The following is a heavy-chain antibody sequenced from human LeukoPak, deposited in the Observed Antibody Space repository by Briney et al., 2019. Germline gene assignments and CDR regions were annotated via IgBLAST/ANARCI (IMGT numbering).Heavy chain of an antibody. CDR3: ARDSGSAGLDY. Sequence: SETLSLTCSVSGGSISNYYWSWIRQPPGKGLEWIGYIYYLGSTNYNPSLKSRVTISVDTSKNQFSLKLSSVTAADTAVYYCARDSGSAGLDYWGQGTLVTVSS. J-gene: IGHJ4*02. CDR1: GGSISNYY. CDR2: IYYLGST. D-gene: IGHD1-26*01. V-gene: IGHV4-59*12.